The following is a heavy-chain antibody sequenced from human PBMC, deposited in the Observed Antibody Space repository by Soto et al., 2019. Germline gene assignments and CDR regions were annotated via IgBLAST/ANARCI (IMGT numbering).Heavy chain of an antibody. CDR1: GFTFSSYA. Sequence: GGSLRLSCAASGFTFSSYAMSWVRQAPGKGLEWVSAISGSGGSTYYADSVKGRFTISRDNSKNTRYLQMNSLRAEDTAVYYCAKLGMYNWNYFGSSYYYGMDVWGQGTTVTVSS. CDR2: ISGSGGST. J-gene: IGHJ6*02. CDR3: AKLGMYNWNYFGSSYYYGMDV. D-gene: IGHD1-7*01. V-gene: IGHV3-23*01.